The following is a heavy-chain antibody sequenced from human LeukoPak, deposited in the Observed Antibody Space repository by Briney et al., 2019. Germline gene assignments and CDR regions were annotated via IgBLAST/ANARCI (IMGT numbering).Heavy chain of an antibody. J-gene: IGHJ4*02. V-gene: IGHV3-49*04. Sequence: PGGSLRLSCTASGFTFGDYAMSWVRQAPGKGLEWVGFIRIKAYGETTEYPESVKGRFTISRDDSKSIAYLQMNSLKIEDSAFYYCTRDRRGYHYFDYWGQGTLVSVSS. CDR3: TRDRRGYHYFDY. CDR2: IRIKAYGETT. D-gene: IGHD1-1*01. CDR1: GFTFGDYA.